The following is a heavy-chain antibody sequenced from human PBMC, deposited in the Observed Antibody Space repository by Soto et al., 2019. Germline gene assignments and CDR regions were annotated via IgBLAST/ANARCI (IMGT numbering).Heavy chain of an antibody. Sequence: SSETLSLTCAVYGGSFSGYYWSWIRQPPGKGLEWIGEINHSGSTNYNPSLKSRVTISVDTSKNQFSLKLSSVTAADTAVYYCARAGSGSNPLYYYYGMDVWGQVTTVTVSS. CDR3: ARAGSGSNPLYYYYGMDV. CDR2: INHSGST. D-gene: IGHD3-10*01. J-gene: IGHJ6*02. CDR1: GGSFSGYY. V-gene: IGHV4-34*01.